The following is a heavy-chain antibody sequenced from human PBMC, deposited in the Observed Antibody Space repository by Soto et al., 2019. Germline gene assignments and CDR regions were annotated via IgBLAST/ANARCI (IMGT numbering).Heavy chain of an antibody. J-gene: IGHJ4*02. Sequence: QVQLQESGPGLVKPSGTLSLTCAVSGGSISSSNWWSWVRQPPGKGLEWIGEIYHSGSTNYNPSLKSRVTISVDKSKNQFALKLSSVTAADTAVYYCARVRHREQTPAPNDYWGQGTLVTVSS. V-gene: IGHV4-4*02. CDR3: ARVRHREQTPAPNDY. CDR2: IYHSGST. CDR1: GGSISSSNW. D-gene: IGHD1-26*01.